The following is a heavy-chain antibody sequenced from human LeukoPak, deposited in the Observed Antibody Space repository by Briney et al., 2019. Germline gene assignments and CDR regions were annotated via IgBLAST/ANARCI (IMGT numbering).Heavy chain of an antibody. J-gene: IGHJ6*02. Sequence: PGRSLRLSCAASGFTFSDYYMSWIRQAPGKGLEWVSYISSSGSTIYYADSVKGRFTISRDNAKNSLYLQMNSLRAEDTAVYYCARDVYCSSTSCHNHYYYYYYGMDVWGQGTTVTVSS. V-gene: IGHV3-11*01. CDR2: ISSSGSTI. CDR3: ARDVYCSSTSCHNHYYYYYYGMDV. CDR1: GFTFSDYY. D-gene: IGHD2-2*01.